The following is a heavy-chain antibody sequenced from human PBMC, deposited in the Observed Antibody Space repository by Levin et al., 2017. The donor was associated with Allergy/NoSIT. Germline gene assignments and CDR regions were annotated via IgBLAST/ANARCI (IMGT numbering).Heavy chain of an antibody. CDR1: GYNFTKSG. Sequence: ASVKVSCKASGYNFTKSGISWVRQAPGQGLEWMAWISAYNGNTNYAQKFQGRVTMTTDTSTSTAYMEPRSLRSDDTAMYSCATDSIWDSDAFDIWGQGTMVTVSS. V-gene: IGHV1-18*01. CDR3: ATDSIWDSDAFDI. CDR2: ISAYNGNT. D-gene: IGHD7-27*01. J-gene: IGHJ3*02.